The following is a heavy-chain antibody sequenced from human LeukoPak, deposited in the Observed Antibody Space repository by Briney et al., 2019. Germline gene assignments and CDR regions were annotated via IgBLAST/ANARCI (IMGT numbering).Heavy chain of an antibody. CDR3: ARGGAARLHFQN. V-gene: IGHV4-59*01. CDR1: GGSISTYY. CDR2: IYHSGST. Sequence: KTSETLSLTCTVSGGSISTYYWNWIRPPPGKGLEWIGYIYHSGSTNYNPSLQSRVTISVDTSKNQFSLNLNSVTAADTAVYYCARGGAARLHFQNWGQGTLVTVSS. J-gene: IGHJ1*01. D-gene: IGHD6-6*01.